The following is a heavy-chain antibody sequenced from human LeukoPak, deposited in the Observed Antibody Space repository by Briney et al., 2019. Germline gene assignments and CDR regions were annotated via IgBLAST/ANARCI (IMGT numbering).Heavy chain of an antibody. J-gene: IGHJ6*03. CDR1: GGSINTYY. Sequence: SEILSLTCTVSGGSINTYYWSWIRQPPGKGLEWIGYIYYSGSTNYNPSLKSRVTISVDTSKNQFSLKLSSVTAADTAVYYCARLSTQGGYYYFYMDVWGKGTTVTVSS. CDR3: ARLSTQGGYYYFYMDV. V-gene: IGHV4-59*01. CDR2: IYYSGST.